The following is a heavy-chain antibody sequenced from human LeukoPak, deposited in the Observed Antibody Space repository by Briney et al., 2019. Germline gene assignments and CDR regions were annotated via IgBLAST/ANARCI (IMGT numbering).Heavy chain of an antibody. CDR2: VDPEDGET. Sequence: ASVKVSCKVSGYTFTDYYMHWVQQAPGKGLEWMGLVDPEDGETICAEKFQGRVTITADTSTDTAYMELSSLRSEDTAVYYCATGMVTIIHYWGQGTLVTVSS. J-gene: IGHJ4*02. CDR3: ATGMVTIIHY. V-gene: IGHV1-69-2*01. CDR1: GYTFTDYY. D-gene: IGHD5-24*01.